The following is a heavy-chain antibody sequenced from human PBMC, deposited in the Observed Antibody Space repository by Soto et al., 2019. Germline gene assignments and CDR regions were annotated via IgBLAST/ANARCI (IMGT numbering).Heavy chain of an antibody. CDR2: IWYDGSNK. Sequence: QVQLVESGGGVVQPGTSLRLSCGASGFTFSRDGMHWGRQSPGKGLEWVAVIWYDGSNKYYADSVKGRFTISRDSSKNTLYLQMNSLRAEDAAVYYCARESRGGFDYWGQGTLVTVSS. V-gene: IGHV3-33*01. D-gene: IGHD3-10*01. J-gene: IGHJ4*02. CDR3: ARESRGGFDY. CDR1: GFTFSRDG.